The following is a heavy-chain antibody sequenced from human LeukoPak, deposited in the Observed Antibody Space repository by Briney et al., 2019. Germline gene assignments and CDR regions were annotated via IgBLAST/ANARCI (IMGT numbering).Heavy chain of an antibody. CDR1: GYTFTGYY. CDR2: INPNSGGT. J-gene: IGHJ3*02. Sequence: GSVSVSCTASGYTFTGYYMHWVRQAPGQGVEWMGWINPNSGGTNYAQKLQGSVTMTRDTSISTAYMELSRLRSDDTAVYYCARGPGDGYYTERAFDIWGQGTMVTVSS. CDR3: ARGPGDGYYTERAFDI. D-gene: IGHD5-24*01. V-gene: IGHV1-2*02.